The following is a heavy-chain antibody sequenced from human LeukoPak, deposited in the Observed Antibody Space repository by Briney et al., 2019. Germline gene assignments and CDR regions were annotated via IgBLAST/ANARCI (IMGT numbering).Heavy chain of an antibody. CDR1: GGSISSYY. CDR2: IYYSGST. V-gene: IGHV4-59*01. J-gene: IGHJ6*03. Sequence: SETLSLTCTVSGGSISSYYWSWIRQPPGKGLEWIGYIYYSGSTNYNPSLKSRVTISVDTSKNQFSLKLSSVTAADTAVYYCARTMVRGVTILIPYHMDVWGKGTTVTVSS. CDR3: ARTMVRGVTILIPYHMDV. D-gene: IGHD3-10*01.